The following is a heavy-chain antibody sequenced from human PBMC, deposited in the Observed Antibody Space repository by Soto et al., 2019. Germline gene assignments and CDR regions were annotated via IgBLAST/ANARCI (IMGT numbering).Heavy chain of an antibody. CDR1: GVSISDYD. CDR2: IYYTGTT. J-gene: IGHJ5*02. V-gene: IGHV4-59*01. CDR3: AGERGVWFGDLLPPGWFDT. Sequence: SETLSLTCTVSGVSISDYDWCWIRQAPGKGLEWIGYIYYTGTTSYNPSLKSRVTISVDTSRNQFSLRLSSVTAADTAVYYCAGERGVWFGDLLPPGWFDTWGQGTLVTVSS. D-gene: IGHD3-10*01.